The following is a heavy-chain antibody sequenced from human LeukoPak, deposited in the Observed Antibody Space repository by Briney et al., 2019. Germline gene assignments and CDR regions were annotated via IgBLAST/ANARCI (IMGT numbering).Heavy chain of an antibody. CDR3: ARGNTAMVNSEYYFDY. D-gene: IGHD5-18*01. J-gene: IGHJ4*02. CDR2: IYYSGST. CDR1: SGSISSYY. V-gene: IGHV4-59*01. Sequence: SETLSLTCSVSSGSISSYYWSWIRQPPGKGLEWIGYIYYSGSTNYNPSLKSRVTISVDTSKNQFSLKLSTVTAADTAVYYCARGNTAMVNSEYYFDYWGQETLVTVSS.